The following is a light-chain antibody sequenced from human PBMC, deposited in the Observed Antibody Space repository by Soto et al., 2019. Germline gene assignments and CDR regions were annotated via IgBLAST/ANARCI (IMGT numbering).Light chain of an antibody. V-gene: IGKV3-11*01. CDR3: QQRT. J-gene: IGKJ1*01. Sequence: EIVLTQSPATLSLSPGERATLSCRASQSVSSSLAWYQHKPGQAPRLLTYDASNRATGIPARFSGSGSGTDFTLTISSLEPEDFAVYYCQQRTFGQGTKVEIK. CDR1: QSVSSS. CDR2: DAS.